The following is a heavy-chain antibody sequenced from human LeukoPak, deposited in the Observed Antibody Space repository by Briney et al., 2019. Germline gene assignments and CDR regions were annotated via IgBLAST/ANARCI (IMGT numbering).Heavy chain of an antibody. V-gene: IGHV1-46*01. CDR2: INPSGGST. J-gene: IGHJ4*02. CDR3: ARGRDYGSHFDF. CDR1: GYTFTSSY. Sequence: ASVKDSCKASGYTFTSSYMYWVRQAPGQGLECMGIINPSGGSTSHAQNFHGRLTMTRHTSTSTVYMELSSLRSEDTAMYYCARGRDYGSHFDFWGQGTLVTVSS. D-gene: IGHD3-10*01.